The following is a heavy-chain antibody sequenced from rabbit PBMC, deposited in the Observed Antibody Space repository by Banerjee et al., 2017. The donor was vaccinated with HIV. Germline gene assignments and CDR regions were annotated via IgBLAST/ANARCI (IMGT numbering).Heavy chain of an antibody. CDR3: ARDYPGTLYYFDL. J-gene: IGHJ4*01. V-gene: IGHV1S45*01. Sequence: EESGGDLVKPEGSLTLTCTASGFSFSGDYRICWVRRAPGKGLELIACISASTGNTYYASWATGRFTISKTSSTTVTLQMTSLTAADTATYFCARDYPGTLYYFDLWGPGTLVTVS. CDR2: ISASTGNT. CDR1: GFSFSGDYR. D-gene: IGHD7-1*01.